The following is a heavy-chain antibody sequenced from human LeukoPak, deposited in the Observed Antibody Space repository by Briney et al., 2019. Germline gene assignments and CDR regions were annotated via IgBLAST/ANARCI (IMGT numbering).Heavy chain of an antibody. CDR1: GFTFSSYA. CDR3: VKDKERYSSNWYFDY. J-gene: IGHJ4*02. Sequence: GGSLRLSCSASGFTFSSYAMHWVRQAPGKGLEYVSAISSNGSSTNYADSVKGRFTISRDNSKNTLYLQMSSLRAEDTAVYYCVKDKERYSSNWYFDYWGQGTQVTVSS. V-gene: IGHV3-64D*06. CDR2: ISSNGSST. D-gene: IGHD6-13*01.